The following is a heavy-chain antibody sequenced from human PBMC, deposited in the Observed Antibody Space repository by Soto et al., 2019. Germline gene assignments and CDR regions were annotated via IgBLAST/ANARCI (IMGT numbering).Heavy chain of an antibody. V-gene: IGHV1-3*01. CDR2: INAGNWKT. J-gene: IGHJ4*02. CDR1: GYTFSNFA. Sequence: ASVKVSCKASGYTFSNFAMHWVRQAPGQRLEWMGWINAGNWKTKYSQKFQGRVTITGDKSTSTAYMELSSLRSEDTAVYYCARYGGSGYYRSSAFDYWGQGTLVTVSS. CDR3: ARYGGSGYYRSSAFDY. D-gene: IGHD3-3*01.